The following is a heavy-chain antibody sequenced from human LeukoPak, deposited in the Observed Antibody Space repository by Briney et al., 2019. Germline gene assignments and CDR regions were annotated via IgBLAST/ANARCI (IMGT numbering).Heavy chain of an antibody. CDR1: GFTVSSNY. D-gene: IGHD6-19*01. Sequence: GGSLRLSCAASGFTVSSNYMSWVRQVPGKGLEWVSVIYSGGSTYYADSVKGRFTISRDNSKNTLYLQMNSLRAEDTAVYYCARGDSSGWYYYYGMDVWGQGTTVTVSS. J-gene: IGHJ6*02. V-gene: IGHV3-53*01. CDR3: ARGDSSGWYYYYGMDV. CDR2: IYSGGST.